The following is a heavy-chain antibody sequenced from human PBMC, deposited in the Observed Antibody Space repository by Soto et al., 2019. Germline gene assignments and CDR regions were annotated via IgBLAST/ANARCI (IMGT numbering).Heavy chain of an antibody. D-gene: IGHD6-19*01. Sequence: EVQLFESGGGLVQPGGSLRLSCAASGFTFSSYAMNWVRQAPGKGLEWVSAISGSGSSTSYAGSVKSRFTISRDISKNTLYLQMNSLSSEDTGVYYCAKVPRTNAPGIAVAGYWGQGTLVTVSS. CDR1: GFTFSSYA. V-gene: IGHV3-23*01. CDR3: AKVPRTNAPGIAVAGY. J-gene: IGHJ4*02. CDR2: ISGSGSST.